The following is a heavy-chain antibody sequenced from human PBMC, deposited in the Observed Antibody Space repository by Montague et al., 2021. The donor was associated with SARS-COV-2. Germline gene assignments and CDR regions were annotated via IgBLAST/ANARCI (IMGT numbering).Heavy chain of an antibody. J-gene: IGHJ4*02. CDR2: IHYSGTT. CDR1: NGSISGHY. Sequence: SETLSLTCTVSNGSISGHYWTWIRQSPGRGLEWLAYIHYSGTTDYNPSLKSRLTLSVDTSTNQFSLTLTPLTAADTAIYDCARRGGSGSYLAFDYWGQGTMVTVSS. V-gene: IGHV4-59*08. CDR3: ARRGGSGSYLAFDY. D-gene: IGHD3-10*01.